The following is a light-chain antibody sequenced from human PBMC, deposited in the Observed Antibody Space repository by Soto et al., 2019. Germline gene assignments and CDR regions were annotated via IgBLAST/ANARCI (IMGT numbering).Light chain of an antibody. CDR3: QQYYSTPWT. Sequence: DIVMTQSPDSLAVSLGERATINCKSSQSVLYSSNNKNYLAWYQQKPGQPPKLLIYWASTRESGVPDRFSGSGSGTDFTLTISSLQDEDVAVYYCQQYYSTPWTFGQGTKVDI. J-gene: IGKJ1*01. V-gene: IGKV4-1*01. CDR2: WAS. CDR1: QSVLYSSNNKNY.